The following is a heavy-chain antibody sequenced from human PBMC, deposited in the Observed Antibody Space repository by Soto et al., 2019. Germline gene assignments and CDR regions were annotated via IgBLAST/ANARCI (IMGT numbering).Heavy chain of an antibody. CDR3: TTGDSLLWFGESFDY. CDR2: IKSKTDGGTT. D-gene: IGHD3-10*01. J-gene: IGHJ4*02. V-gene: IGHV3-15*01. Sequence: GGSLRLSCAASGFTFSNAWMSWVRQAPGKGLEWVGRIKSKTDGGTTDYAAPVKGRFTISRDDSKNTLYLQMNSLKTEDTAVYYCTTGDSLLWFGESFDYWGQGTLVTVSS. CDR1: GFTFSNAW.